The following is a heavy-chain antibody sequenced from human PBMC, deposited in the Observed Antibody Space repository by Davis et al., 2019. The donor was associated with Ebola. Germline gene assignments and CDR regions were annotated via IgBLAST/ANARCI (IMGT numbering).Heavy chain of an antibody. Sequence: SETLSLTCTVSGCSFSTTHFHCACIPQPPGMGLVWIAPIYHSVTTYYNPSRKSRIITSVDTSKNQFSLGMSSVTAADSALDYCAKIAWRGPWWEAFDIWGQGTMVTVSS. CDR1: GCSFSTTHFH. V-gene: IGHV4-39*01. J-gene: IGHJ3*02. CDR2: IYHSVTT. D-gene: IGHD3-3*01. CDR3: AKIAWRGPWWEAFDI.